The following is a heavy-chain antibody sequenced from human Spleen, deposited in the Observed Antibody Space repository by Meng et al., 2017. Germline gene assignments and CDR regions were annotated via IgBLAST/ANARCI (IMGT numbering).Heavy chain of an antibody. D-gene: IGHD3-3*01. CDR2: IYHSGST. V-gene: IGHV4-38-2*02. CDR3: ARAQTYYDFWSGYLHYYYYYGMDV. CDR1: GYSISSGYY. Sequence: SETLSLTCTVSGYSISSGYYWGWIRQPPGKGLEWIGSIYHSGSTYYNPSLKSRVTISVDTSKNQFSLKLSSVTAADTAVYYCARAQTYYDFWSGYLHYYYYYGMDVWGQGTTVTVSS. J-gene: IGHJ6*02.